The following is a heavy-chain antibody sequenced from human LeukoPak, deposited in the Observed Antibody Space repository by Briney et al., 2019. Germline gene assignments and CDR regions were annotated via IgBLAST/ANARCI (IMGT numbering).Heavy chain of an antibody. CDR3: AKRVGPTGQRDPLFDY. V-gene: IGHV3-23*01. Sequence: GGSLRLSCAASGFSFSSYAMSWVRQAPGKGLEWVAHISGSGGNTYYVDSVKGRFTISRDNSKNTLNLQMNSPRAEDTAVYYCAKRVGPTGQRDPLFDYWGQGTLVIVSS. CDR1: GFSFSSYA. D-gene: IGHD1-26*01. CDR2: ISGSGGNT. J-gene: IGHJ4*02.